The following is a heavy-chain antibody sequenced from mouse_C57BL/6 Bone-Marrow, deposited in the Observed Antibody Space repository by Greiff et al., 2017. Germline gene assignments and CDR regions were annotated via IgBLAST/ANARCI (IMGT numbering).Heavy chain of an antibody. Sequence: VQLKESGAELVRPGASVKLSCTASGFNIKDDYMHWVKQRPEQGLEWIGWIDPENGDTEYASKFQGKATITADTSSNTAFLLLSSLTSEDTAVYYCTLYGNYADYWGQGTTLTVSS. CDR3: TLYGNYADY. J-gene: IGHJ2*01. D-gene: IGHD2-1*01. V-gene: IGHV14-4*01. CDR2: IDPENGDT. CDR1: GFNIKDDY.